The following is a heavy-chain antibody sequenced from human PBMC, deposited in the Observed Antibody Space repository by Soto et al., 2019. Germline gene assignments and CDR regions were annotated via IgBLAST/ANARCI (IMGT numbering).Heavy chain of an antibody. V-gene: IGHV3-30*18. J-gene: IGHJ6*02. CDR1: GFTFSSYG. D-gene: IGHD6-6*01. CDR3: AKGDSEYGSSHYYGMDV. Sequence: GGSLRLSCAASGFTFSSYGMHWVRQAPGKGREWVAVISYDGSNKYYADSVKGRFTISRDNSKNTLYLQMNSLRAEDTAVYYCAKGDSEYGSSHYYGMDVWGQGTTVTVSS. CDR2: ISYDGSNK.